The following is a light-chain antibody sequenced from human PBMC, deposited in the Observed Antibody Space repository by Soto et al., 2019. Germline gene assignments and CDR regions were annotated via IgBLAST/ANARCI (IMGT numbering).Light chain of an antibody. J-gene: IGKJ1*01. CDR2: GAS. Sequence: EIVLTQSPGTLSLSRGERATLSCRASQSVSSSYLAWYQQKPGQAPRLLIYGASTRATGIPARFSGTGSGTEFTLTISSLQSEDFAVYYCQQYNKWPWTFGQGTKVDIK. CDR1: QSVSSSY. V-gene: IGKV3-15*01. CDR3: QQYNKWPWT.